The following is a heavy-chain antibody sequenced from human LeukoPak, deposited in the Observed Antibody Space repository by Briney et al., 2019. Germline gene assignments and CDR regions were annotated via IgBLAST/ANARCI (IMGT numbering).Heavy chain of an antibody. J-gene: IGHJ4*02. D-gene: IGHD6-13*01. Sequence: PSETLSLTCTVSGGSISSYYWSWIRHPAGKGLEWIGRIYTSGIPNYNPSLKSRVTISVDTSKNPFSLKLSSVTAADTAVYYCARSRAAAGTFHYWGQGSLVTVSS. CDR3: ARSRAAAGTFHY. CDR1: GGSISSYY. V-gene: IGHV4-4*07. CDR2: IYTSGIP.